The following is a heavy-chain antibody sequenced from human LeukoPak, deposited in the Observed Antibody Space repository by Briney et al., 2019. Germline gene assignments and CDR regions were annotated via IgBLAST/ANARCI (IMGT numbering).Heavy chain of an antibody. D-gene: IGHD1-26*01. CDR2: MKKDGSEK. CDR3: ARPGGSSHEFDY. Sequence: GGSLRLSCAASGFSFGNYWMTWVRQAPGKGLEWVASMKKDGSEKYYADSVKGRFTISRDNAKSSLFLQMNSLRAEDTAVYYCARPGGSSHEFDYWGQGTLVTVSS. J-gene: IGHJ4*02. V-gene: IGHV3-7*04. CDR1: GFSFGNYW.